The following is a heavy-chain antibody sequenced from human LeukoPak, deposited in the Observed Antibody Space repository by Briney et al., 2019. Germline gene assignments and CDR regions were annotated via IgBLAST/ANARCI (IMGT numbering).Heavy chain of an antibody. CDR3: ARDVKGVYFDL. J-gene: IGHJ4*02. D-gene: IGHD3-9*01. CDR1: GSIISHYD. CDR2: IKYHGNNA. V-gene: IGHV3-30*02. Sequence: GGSLRLSCAASGSIISHYDIHWVRQAPGKGLEWVSFIKYHGNNASYADSVKGRFTVSRDHFKNTVLLQMHGLRAEDSAVYHCARDVKGVYFDLWGQGTLVTVSS.